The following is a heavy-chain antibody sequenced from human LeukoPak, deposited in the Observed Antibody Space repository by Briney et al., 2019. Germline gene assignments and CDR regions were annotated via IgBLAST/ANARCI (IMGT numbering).Heavy chain of an antibody. CDR2: ISWNSGSI. V-gene: IGHV3-9*01. Sequence: GRSLRLSCAASGFTFDDYAMHWVRQAPGKGLEWVSGISWNSGSIGYADSVKGRFTISRDNAKNSLYLQMNSLRAEDTALYYCAKGYSSSWYAFDCWGQGTLVTVSS. J-gene: IGHJ4*02. CDR3: AKGYSSSWYAFDC. CDR1: GFTFDDYA. D-gene: IGHD6-13*01.